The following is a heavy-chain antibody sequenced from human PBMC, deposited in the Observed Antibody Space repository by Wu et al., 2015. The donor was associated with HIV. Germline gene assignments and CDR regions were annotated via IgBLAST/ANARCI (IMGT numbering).Heavy chain of an antibody. CDR1: GGTFSRYA. Sequence: QVQLVQSGAEVKKPGSSVKVSCKASGGTFSRYAISWVRQAPGQGLEWMGGIIPISGAPNYAQKFQGRVTITTDESTNTAYMELTSLTSDDTAVYYCALGDNSGYYVPHIDYWGQGTLVTVSS. J-gene: IGHJ4*02. CDR2: IIPISGAP. CDR3: ALGDNSGYYVPHIDY. V-gene: IGHV1-69*05. D-gene: IGHD3-22*01.